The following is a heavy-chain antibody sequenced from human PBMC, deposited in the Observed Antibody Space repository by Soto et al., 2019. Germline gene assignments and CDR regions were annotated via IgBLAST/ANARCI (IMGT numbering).Heavy chain of an antibody. CDR2: INPNSGDT. V-gene: IGHV1-2*02. Sequence: ASVKVSCKASGYTFTGYYVHWVRQAPGQGLEWMGWINPNSGDTYLAQRFQGRVTMNRDTSIGTAYMELRGLTSDDTAEYYCARRDLGDDPLYYYGMDVWGQGTTVTVSS. D-gene: IGHD1-1*01. CDR3: ARRDLGDDPLYYYGMDV. CDR1: GYTFTGYY. J-gene: IGHJ6*02.